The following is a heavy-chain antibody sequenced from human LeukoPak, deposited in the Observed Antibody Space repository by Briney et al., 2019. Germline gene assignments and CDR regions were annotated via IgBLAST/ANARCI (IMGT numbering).Heavy chain of an antibody. CDR3: AKDRQWELSFDY. D-gene: IGHD1-26*01. CDR1: GFTFSSYA. Sequence: PGGSLRLSCAASGFTFSSYAMSWVRQSPGKGLEWVSAISGSGGSTYYADSVKGRFTISRDNSKNTLYLQMNSLRAEDTAVYYCAKDRQWELSFDYWGQGTLVTVSS. CDR2: ISGSGGST. V-gene: IGHV3-23*01. J-gene: IGHJ4*02.